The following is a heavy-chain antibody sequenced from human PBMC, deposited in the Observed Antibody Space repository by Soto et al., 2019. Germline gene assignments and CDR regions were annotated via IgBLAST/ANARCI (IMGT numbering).Heavy chain of an antibody. J-gene: IGHJ6*02. V-gene: IGHV6-1*01. Sequence: SHTLSLTCAISGDSVSSNSAAWNWIRQSPSRGLEWLGRTYYRSKWYNDYAVSVKSRITINPDTSKNQFSLQLNSVTPEDTAEYYCARDLLGSSFSTYYYYYGMDVWGQGTTVTVSS. CDR3: ARDLLGSSFSTYYYYYGMDV. CDR2: TYYRSKWYN. D-gene: IGHD2-15*01. CDR1: GDSVSSNSAA.